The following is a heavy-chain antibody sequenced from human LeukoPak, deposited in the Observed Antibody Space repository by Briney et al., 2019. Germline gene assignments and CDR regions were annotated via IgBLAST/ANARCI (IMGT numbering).Heavy chain of an antibody. Sequence: GGSLRLSCAASGFTFSSYEMNWVRQAPGKGLEWVSYISSSGSTIYYADSVKGRFTISRDNAKNSLYLQMNSLRAEDTAVYYCARAAAGLINWFDPWGQGTLVTVSS. J-gene: IGHJ5*02. CDR3: ARAAAGLINWFDP. CDR2: ISSSGSTI. V-gene: IGHV3-48*03. CDR1: GFTFSSYE. D-gene: IGHD6-13*01.